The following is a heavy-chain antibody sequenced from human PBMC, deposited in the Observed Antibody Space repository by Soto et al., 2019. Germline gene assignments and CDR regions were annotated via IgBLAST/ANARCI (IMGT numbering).Heavy chain of an antibody. J-gene: IGHJ6*02. CDR3: ARVTGRYYYGMDV. CDR2: INHSGST. Sequence: PSXTLSLTCAVYGGSFSGYYWSWIRQPPGKGLEWIGEINHSGSTNYNPSLKSRVTISVDTSKNQFSLKLSSVTAADTAVYYCARVTGRYYYGMDVRGQGTTVTXSS. V-gene: IGHV4-34*01. CDR1: GGSFSGYY.